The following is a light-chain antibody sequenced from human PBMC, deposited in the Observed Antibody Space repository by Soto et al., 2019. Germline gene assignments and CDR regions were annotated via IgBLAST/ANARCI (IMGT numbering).Light chain of an antibody. CDR1: SSDVGGYNY. Sequence: QSVLTQPPSASGSPGQSVTISCTGTSSDVGGYNYVSWYQQHPGKAPKLMIYEVSKRSSWVPDRFSGSKSGNTASLTVSGLQAEDEVDYYCSSYAGSNNFVVFGGGTKLTVL. J-gene: IGLJ2*01. CDR3: SSYAGSNNFVV. V-gene: IGLV2-8*01. CDR2: EVS.